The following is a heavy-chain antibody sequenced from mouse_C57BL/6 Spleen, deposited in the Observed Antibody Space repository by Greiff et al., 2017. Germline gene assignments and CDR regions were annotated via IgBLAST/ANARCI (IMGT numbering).Heavy chain of an antibody. D-gene: IGHD1-1*01. CDR1: GYTFTSYW. Sequence: QVQLQQPGAELVRPGSSVKLSCKASGYTFTSYWMDWVKQRPGQGLEWIGNIYPSDSETHYNQKFKDKATLTVDKSSSTAYMQLSSLTSEDSAVYYCERGVGYYGSIDYWGQGTTLTVSS. CDR2: IYPSDSET. J-gene: IGHJ2*01. V-gene: IGHV1-61*01. CDR3: ERGVGYYGSIDY.